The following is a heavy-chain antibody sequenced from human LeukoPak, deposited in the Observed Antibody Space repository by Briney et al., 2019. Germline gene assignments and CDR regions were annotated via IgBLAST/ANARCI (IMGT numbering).Heavy chain of an antibody. Sequence: GGSLRLSCAASGFTFSTYAMSWVRQAPGKGLEWVSVISVTGGTTYYADSVKGRFTISRDNSKNTLYLQMNSLRAEDTAVYYCANLCRSVVYYGSDWGQGTLVTVSS. V-gene: IGHV3-23*01. CDR3: ANLCRSVVYYGSD. CDR1: GFTFSTYA. J-gene: IGHJ4*02. D-gene: IGHD3-10*01. CDR2: ISVTGGTT.